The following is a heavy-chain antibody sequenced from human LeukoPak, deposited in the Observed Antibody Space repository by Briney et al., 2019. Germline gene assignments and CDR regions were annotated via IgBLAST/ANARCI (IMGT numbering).Heavy chain of an antibody. CDR1: GGSISSSSYY. CDR2: IYSGGST. V-gene: IGHV4-39*01. J-gene: IGHJ3*02. Sequence: PSETLSLTCTVSGGSISSSSYYWDWIRQSPGKGLEWIGNIYSGGSTYYTPSLKSRVTISVDTSKNQFSLKLSSVTAADTAIYFCARHSRTGSGGYENAFDIWGQGTMVTVSS. D-gene: IGHD5-12*01. CDR3: ARHSRTGSGGYENAFDI.